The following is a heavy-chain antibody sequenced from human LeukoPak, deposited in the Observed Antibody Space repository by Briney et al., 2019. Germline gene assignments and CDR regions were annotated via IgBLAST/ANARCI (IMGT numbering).Heavy chain of an antibody. D-gene: IGHD6-19*01. Sequence: GGSLRLSCAASGFTFSSYAMSWVRQAPGKGLEWVSAISGSGGSTYYADSAKGRFTISRDNSKNTLYLQMNSLRAEDTAVYYCAKDGEQWLVQPSYFDYWGQGTLVTVSS. CDR1: GFTFSSYA. CDR2: ISGSGGST. CDR3: AKDGEQWLVQPSYFDY. V-gene: IGHV3-23*01. J-gene: IGHJ4*02.